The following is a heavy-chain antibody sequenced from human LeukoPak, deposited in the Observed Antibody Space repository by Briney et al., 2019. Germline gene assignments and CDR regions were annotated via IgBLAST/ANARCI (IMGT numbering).Heavy chain of an antibody. CDR2: IYYSGCT. CDR3: ASSFYDILNGYYGLDY. D-gene: IGHD3-9*01. Sequence: ETLSLTCSVSGGSISSYHWSWIRQPPGKGLEWIGFIYYSGCTNYNPSLKSRVTIPADTSKNQFHLKLRSVTAADTAVYYCASSFYDILNGYYGLDYWGQGTLVTVSS. J-gene: IGHJ4*02. V-gene: IGHV4-59*01. CDR1: GGSISSYH.